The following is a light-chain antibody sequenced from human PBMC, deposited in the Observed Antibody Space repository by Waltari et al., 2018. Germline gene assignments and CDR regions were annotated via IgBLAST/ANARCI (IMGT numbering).Light chain of an antibody. CDR1: QSVSSN. CDR2: GAS. J-gene: IGKJ1*01. CDR3: QQYNNWPDT. Sequence: EIVMTQSPATLSVSTGERATLSCRASQSVSSNLACYQQKPGQAPRLLIYGASTRATGIPARFSGSGSGTEFTLTISSLQSEDFAVYYCQQYNNWPDTFGQGTKVEIK. V-gene: IGKV3-15*01.